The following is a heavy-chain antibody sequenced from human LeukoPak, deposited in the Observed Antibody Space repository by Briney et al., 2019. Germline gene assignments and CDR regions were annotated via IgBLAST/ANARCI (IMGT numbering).Heavy chain of an antibody. D-gene: IGHD2/OR15-2a*01. CDR1: GFTFSSYS. CDR3: AQDRNTAFDI. Sequence: GGSLRLSCAASGFTFSSYSMNWVRQAPGKGLEWVSSISSSSSYIYYADSVKGRFTISRDNAKNPLYLQMNSLRAEDTAVYYCAQDRNTAFDIWGQGTMVTVSS. J-gene: IGHJ3*02. V-gene: IGHV3-21*01. CDR2: ISSSSSYI.